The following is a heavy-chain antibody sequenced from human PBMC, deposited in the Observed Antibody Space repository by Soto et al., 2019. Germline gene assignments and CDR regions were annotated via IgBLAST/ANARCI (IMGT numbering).Heavy chain of an antibody. CDR1: GGTFSSYA. CDR3: AETRIRYFDWLFLDAFDI. Sequence: ASVKVSCKASGGTFSSYAISWVQQAPGQGLEWMGGIIPIFGTANYAQKFQGRVTITADESTSTAYMELSSLRSEDTAVYYCAETRIRYFDWLFLDAFDIWGQGTMVTVSS. D-gene: IGHD3-9*01. J-gene: IGHJ3*02. V-gene: IGHV1-69*13. CDR2: IIPIFGTA.